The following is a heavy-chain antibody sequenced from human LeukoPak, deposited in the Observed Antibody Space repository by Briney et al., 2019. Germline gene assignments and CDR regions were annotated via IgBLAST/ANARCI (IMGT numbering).Heavy chain of an antibody. D-gene: IGHD1-26*01. V-gene: IGHV4-34*01. CDR3: ARVTSSGSYWIVYYGMDV. Sequence: PSETLSLTCAVYGGSFSGYYWSWIRQPPGKGLEWIGEINHSGSTNYNPSLKSRVTISVDTSKNQFSLKLSSVTAADTAVYYCARVTSSGSYWIVYYGMDVWGQGTTVTVSS. CDR1: GGSFSGYY. CDR2: INHSGST. J-gene: IGHJ6*02.